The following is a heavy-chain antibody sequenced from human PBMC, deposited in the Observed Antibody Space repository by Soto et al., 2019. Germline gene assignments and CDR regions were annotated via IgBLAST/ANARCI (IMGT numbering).Heavy chain of an antibody. CDR1: DGSISCGGYW. V-gene: IGHV4-30-2*01. J-gene: IGHJ3*02. Sequence: SETLSVTWAVSDGSISCGGYWWSWIRQPPGKGLEWIGYIYHSGSTYYNPSLKSRVTISVDRSKNQFSLKLSSVTAADTAVYYCARTPDIWGQGTMVT. CDR2: IYHSGST. CDR3: ARTPDI.